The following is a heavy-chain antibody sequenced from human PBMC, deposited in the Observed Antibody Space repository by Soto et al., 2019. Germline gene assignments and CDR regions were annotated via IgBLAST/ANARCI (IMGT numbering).Heavy chain of an antibody. CDR2: IIPIFGTA. CDR3: AVVLVAATENDY. J-gene: IGHJ4*02. Sequence: QVQMVQSGAEVKKPGSSVKVSCKASGGTFSSYAISWVRQAPGQGLEWMGGIIPIFGTANYAQKFQGRVTITADESTSTAYMEMSSLRSEDTAVYYCAVVLVAATENDYWGQGTLVTVSS. V-gene: IGHV1-69*12. CDR1: GGTFSSYA. D-gene: IGHD2-15*01.